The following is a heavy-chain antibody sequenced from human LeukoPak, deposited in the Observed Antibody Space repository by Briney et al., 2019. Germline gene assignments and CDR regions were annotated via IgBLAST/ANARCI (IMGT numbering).Heavy chain of an antibody. CDR3: ARDGPFGQGLGSRYLDY. V-gene: IGHV3-21*01. CDR2: ISSSSSYI. J-gene: IGHJ4*02. D-gene: IGHD6-19*01. CDR1: GFTFSNVW. Sequence: GGSLRLSCVVSGFTFSNVWMSWVRQAPGKGLEWVSSISSSSSYIYYADSVKGRFTISRDNAKNSLYLQMNSLRAEDTAVYYCARDGPFGQGLGSRYLDYWGQGTLVTVSS.